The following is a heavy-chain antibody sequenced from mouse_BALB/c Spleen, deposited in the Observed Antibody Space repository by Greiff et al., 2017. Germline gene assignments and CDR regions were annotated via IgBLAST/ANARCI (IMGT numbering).Heavy chain of an antibody. CDR2: IDPSDSYT. J-gene: IGHJ3*01. Sequence: QVQLQQPGAELVKPGASVKLSCKASGYTFTSYWMHWVKQRPGQGLEWIGEIDPSDSYTNYNQKFKGKATLTVDKSSSTAYMQLSSLTSEDSAVYYCARGGAYWGQGTLVTVSA. CDR1: GYTFTSYW. CDR3: ARGGAY. V-gene: IGHV1-69*02.